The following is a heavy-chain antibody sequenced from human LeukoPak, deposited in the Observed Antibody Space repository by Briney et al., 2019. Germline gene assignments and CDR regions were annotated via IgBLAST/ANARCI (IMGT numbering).Heavy chain of an antibody. Sequence: GGSLKISCKGSGYTFTSYWIGWVRQMPGKGLEGMGIIYPGESDTRYSPSFQGQVTISADKSISTAYLQWSSLKASDTAMYYCARVIDGYNYAFDIWGQGTMVTVSS. V-gene: IGHV5-51*01. D-gene: IGHD5-24*01. CDR3: ARVIDGYNYAFDI. CDR2: IYPGESDT. CDR1: GYTFTSYW. J-gene: IGHJ3*02.